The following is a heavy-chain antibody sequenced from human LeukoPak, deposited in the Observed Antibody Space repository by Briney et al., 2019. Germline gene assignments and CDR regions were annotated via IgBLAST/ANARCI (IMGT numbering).Heavy chain of an antibody. CDR1: GFTFSSYW. V-gene: IGHV3-7*01. D-gene: IGHD1-1*01. CDR3: ARDRFWNGDYYNYYMDV. CDR2: IKQDGSEK. Sequence: GGSLRLSCAASGFTFSSYWMSWVRQAPGKGLEWVANIKQDGSEKYYVDSVKGRFTISRDNAKNSLYLQMNSLRAEDTAVYYCARDRFWNGDYYNYYMDVWGKGTTVTVSS. J-gene: IGHJ6*03.